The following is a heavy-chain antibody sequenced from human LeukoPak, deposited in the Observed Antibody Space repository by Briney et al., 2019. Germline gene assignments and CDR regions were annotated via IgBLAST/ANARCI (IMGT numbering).Heavy chain of an antibody. J-gene: IGHJ4*02. V-gene: IGHV4-59*01. CDR2: IYYSGST. Sequence: PSETLSLTCTVSGGSISSYYWSWIRQPPGKGLEWIGYIYYSGSTNYNPSLKSRVTISVDTSKNQFSLKLSSVTAADTAVYYCARSDYYDSSGYYSVDCWGQGTLVTVSS. CDR1: GGSISSYY. D-gene: IGHD3-22*01. CDR3: ARSDYYDSSGYYSVDC.